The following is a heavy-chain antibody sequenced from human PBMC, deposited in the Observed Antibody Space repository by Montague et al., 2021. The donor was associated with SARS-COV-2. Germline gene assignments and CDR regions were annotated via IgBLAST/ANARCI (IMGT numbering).Heavy chain of an antibody. D-gene: IGHD1-26*01. CDR2: IKPDGGEQ. Sequence: SLRLSCAASGFTFSSYWMSWVRQTPGKGLEWVANIKPDGGEQHYVDSVXGRFTISRDNAKNSLNLQMDSLRAEDTALYYCARDSRIVGATGGMDVWGQGTTVIVSS. J-gene: IGHJ6*02. CDR3: ARDSRIVGATGGMDV. V-gene: IGHV3-7*03. CDR1: GFTFSSYW.